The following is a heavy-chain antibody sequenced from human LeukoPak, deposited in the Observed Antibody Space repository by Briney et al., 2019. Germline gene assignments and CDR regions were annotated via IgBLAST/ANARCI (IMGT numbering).Heavy chain of an antibody. J-gene: IGHJ6*02. Sequence: GGSLRLSCAASGFTITTSWMHWVRQAPGKGLVWVSRITSDGTIINYADSVKGRFTISRDIAKNTLYLEMNSLRAEDTAIYYCTTDRSFAMGFWGQGTTVIVSS. CDR3: TTDRSFAMGF. CDR2: ITSDGTII. CDR1: GFTITTSW. V-gene: IGHV3-74*01.